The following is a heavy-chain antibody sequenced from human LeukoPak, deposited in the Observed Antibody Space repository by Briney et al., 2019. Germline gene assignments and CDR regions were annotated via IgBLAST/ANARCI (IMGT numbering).Heavy chain of an antibody. V-gene: IGHV1-2*02. CDR1: GYTFTGYY. D-gene: IGHD3-3*01. J-gene: IGHJ4*02. Sequence: GASVKVSCKASGYTFTGYYMHWVRQAPGQGLEWMGWINPNSGGTNYAQKFQGRVTMTRDTSISTGNMELSRLRSDDTAVYYCAREPRFLEWSRNIYWGQGTLVTVSS. CDR2: INPNSGGT. CDR3: AREPRFLEWSRNIY.